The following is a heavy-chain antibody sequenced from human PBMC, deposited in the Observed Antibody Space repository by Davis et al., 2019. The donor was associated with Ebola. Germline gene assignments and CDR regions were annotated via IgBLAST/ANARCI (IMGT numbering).Heavy chain of an antibody. D-gene: IGHD3-3*01. Sequence: SLKISCAASGFTFEDYAMHWVRQGPGKGLEWVSGITRNSADRGYTDSVKGRFTISRDNARNSLYLHMNSLRPDDTAFYYCAKSPMGVEWLLSTRFDSWGQGTLVTASS. CDR2: ITRNSADR. CDR1: GFTFEDYA. V-gene: IGHV3-9*01. CDR3: AKSPMGVEWLLSTRFDS. J-gene: IGHJ4*02.